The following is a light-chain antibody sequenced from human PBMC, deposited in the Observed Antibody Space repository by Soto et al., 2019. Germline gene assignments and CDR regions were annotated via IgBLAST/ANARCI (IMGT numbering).Light chain of an antibody. Sequence: QSALTQPASVSGSPGQSITISCTGTSSDVGAYNFVSWYQLHPGEAPKLIIYEVTNRPSGVSERFSGSKSGNTASLTISGLQSEDETDYYCSSYTSISTVVFRTGTKVTVL. CDR2: EVT. CDR3: SSYTSISTVV. J-gene: IGLJ1*01. CDR1: SSDVGAYNF. V-gene: IGLV2-14*01.